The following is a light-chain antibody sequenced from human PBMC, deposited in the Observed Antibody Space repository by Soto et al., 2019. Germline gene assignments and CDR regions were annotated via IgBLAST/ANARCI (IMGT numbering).Light chain of an antibody. Sequence: ETVLTQSPGTLSLSPGERATLSCRASHSDDSRYLAWYQQKPGQAPRHLIYGASTRATGIPDRFSGSGSGTDFTLTISGLEPEDFAVYYCQLYGSSPTYAFGQGTKLEIK. CDR2: GAS. V-gene: IGKV3-20*01. CDR1: HSDDSRY. CDR3: QLYGSSPTYA. J-gene: IGKJ2*01.